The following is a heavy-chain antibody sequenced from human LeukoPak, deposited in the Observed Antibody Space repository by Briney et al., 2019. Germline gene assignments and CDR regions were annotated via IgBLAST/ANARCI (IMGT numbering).Heavy chain of an antibody. J-gene: IGHJ5*02. V-gene: IGHV4-39*01. CDR3: AKHRIVDCGTRHSWFDP. Sequence: SETLTLTCTVSGGSISNNNYYWAWIRQPPGKGLEWIGSKHYTGNTYYNSSLKSRVTISIDTSKNQLALKLNSVTAADTAVYYCAKHRIVDCGTRHSWFDPWGQGTLVTVSS. CDR1: GGSISNNNYY. D-gene: IGHD2/OR15-2a*01. CDR2: KHYTGNT.